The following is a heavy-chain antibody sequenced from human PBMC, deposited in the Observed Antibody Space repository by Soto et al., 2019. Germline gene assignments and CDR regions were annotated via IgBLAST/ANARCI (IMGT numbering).Heavy chain of an antibody. Sequence: TLSLPCTVSGGSVNSVCYYWSWSRQHPGKGLEWIGYINYSGSTNYNPSLKSRVIISRDTSKNQLSLKLSSVTSADTAIYYCARNYYNRKVYGYWGQGTLVTVS. J-gene: IGHJ4*02. CDR1: GGSVNSVCYY. CDR3: ARNYYNRKVYGY. D-gene: IGHD3-22*01. V-gene: IGHV4-31*03. CDR2: INYSGST.